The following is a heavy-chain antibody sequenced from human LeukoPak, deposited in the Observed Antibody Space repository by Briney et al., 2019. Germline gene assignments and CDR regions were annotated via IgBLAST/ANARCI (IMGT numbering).Heavy chain of an antibody. CDR2: VSGADGTT. CDR3: ARDGPGYYFDY. V-gene: IGHV3-23*01. J-gene: IGHJ4*02. D-gene: IGHD1-14*01. Sequence: PGGSLRLSCAASGFTFSAYGMSWVRQSQRKGLEWVSGVSGADGTTYYADSVKGRFTISRDNSKSTLYLQMNNLRAEDTAVYYCARDGPGYYFDYWGQGTLVTVSS. CDR1: GFTFSAYG.